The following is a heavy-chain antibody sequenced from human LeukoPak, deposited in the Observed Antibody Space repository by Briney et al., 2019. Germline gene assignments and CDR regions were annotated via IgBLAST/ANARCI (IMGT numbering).Heavy chain of an antibody. Sequence: SETLSHTCTVSGGSISTYYWNWIRQPPGKGLEWIGYIYYSGTTNYNPSLKSRVTISVDTSKNQFSLKLSSVTAADTAVYYCARAPVYVWGSYRPLYFDYWGQGTLVTVSS. V-gene: IGHV4-59*12. CDR3: ARAPVYVWGSYRPLYFDY. D-gene: IGHD3-16*02. CDR2: IYYSGTT. CDR1: GGSISTYY. J-gene: IGHJ4*02.